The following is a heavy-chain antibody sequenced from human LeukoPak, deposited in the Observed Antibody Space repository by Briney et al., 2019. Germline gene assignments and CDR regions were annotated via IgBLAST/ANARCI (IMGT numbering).Heavy chain of an antibody. V-gene: IGHV1-2*06. CDR3: ARDSGYCSSTSCSHIFDY. CDR1: GYTFTGYY. Sequence: ASVKVSCKASGYTFTGYYMHWVRQAPGQGLEWMGRINPNSGGTNYAQKFQGRGTMTRDTSISTAYMELSRLRSDDTAVYYCARDSGYCSSTSCSHIFDYWGQGTLVTVSS. J-gene: IGHJ4*02. CDR2: INPNSGGT. D-gene: IGHD2-2*01.